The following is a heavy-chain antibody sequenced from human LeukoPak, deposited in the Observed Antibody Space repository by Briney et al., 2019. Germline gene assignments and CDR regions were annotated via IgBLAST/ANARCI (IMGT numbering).Heavy chain of an antibody. Sequence: SETLSLTCAVSGGSISSYYWSWIRQPPGKGLEWIGYIYYSGSTNYNPSLKSRVTISVDTSKNQFSLKLSSVTAADTAVYYCAGRDGYNYGYWGQGTLVTVSS. CDR3: AGRDGYNYGY. V-gene: IGHV4-59*01. CDR1: GGSISSYY. CDR2: IYYSGST. D-gene: IGHD5-24*01. J-gene: IGHJ4*02.